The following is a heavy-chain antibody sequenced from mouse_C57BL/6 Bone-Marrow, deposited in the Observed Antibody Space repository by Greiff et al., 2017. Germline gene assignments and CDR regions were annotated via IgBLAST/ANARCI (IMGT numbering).Heavy chain of an antibody. CDR2: IYPRSGNT. CDR3: ARGNYYAMDY. CDR1: GYTFTSYG. V-gene: IGHV1-81*01. J-gene: IGHJ4*01. D-gene: IGHD2-1*01. Sequence: QVQLKESGAELARPGASVKLSCKASGYTFTSYGISWVKQRTGQGLEWIGEIYPRSGNTYYNEKFKGKATLTADKSSSTAYMELRSLTSEDSAVYFCARGNYYAMDYLGQGTSVTVSS.